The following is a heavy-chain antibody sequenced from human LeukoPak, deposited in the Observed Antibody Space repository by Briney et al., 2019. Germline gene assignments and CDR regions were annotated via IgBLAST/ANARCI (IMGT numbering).Heavy chain of an antibody. CDR3: ARESQGNAFDI. Sequence: SETLSLTCAVYGGSFSGYYWSWIRQPPGKGLEWIGYIYYSGSTNYNPSLKSRVTISVDTSKNQFSLKLSSVTAADTAVYYCARESQGNAFDIWGQGTMVTVSS. D-gene: IGHD6-13*01. J-gene: IGHJ3*02. CDR1: GGSFSGYY. V-gene: IGHV4-59*01. CDR2: IYYSGST.